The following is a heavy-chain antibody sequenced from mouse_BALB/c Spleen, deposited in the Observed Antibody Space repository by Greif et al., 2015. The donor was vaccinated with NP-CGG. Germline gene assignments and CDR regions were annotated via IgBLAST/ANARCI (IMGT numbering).Heavy chain of an antibody. Sequence: EVQLQQSGAELVKPGASVKLSCTASGFNIKDTYMHWVKQRPEQGLEWIGRIDPANGNTKYDPKFQGKATITADTSSNTAYLQLSSLTSEDTAVYYCATPSSSYYAMDYWGQGTSVTVPS. CDR3: ATPSSSYYAMDY. D-gene: IGHD1-1*01. CDR1: GFNIKDTY. CDR2: IDPANGNT. J-gene: IGHJ4*01. V-gene: IGHV14-3*02.